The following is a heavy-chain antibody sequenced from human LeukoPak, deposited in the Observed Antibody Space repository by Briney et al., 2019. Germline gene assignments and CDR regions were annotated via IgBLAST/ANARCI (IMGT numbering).Heavy chain of an antibody. CDR2: ISYDGSNK. CDR3: ARDTVPHYYDSSGSNWFDP. D-gene: IGHD3-22*01. V-gene: IGHV3-30*04. Sequence: GRSLRLSCAASGFTFSSYAMHWVRQAPGEGLEWVAVISYDGSNKYYADSVKGRFTISRDNSKNTLYLQMNSLRAEDTAVYYCARDTVPHYYDSSGSNWFDPWGQGTLVTVSS. CDR1: GFTFSSYA. J-gene: IGHJ5*02.